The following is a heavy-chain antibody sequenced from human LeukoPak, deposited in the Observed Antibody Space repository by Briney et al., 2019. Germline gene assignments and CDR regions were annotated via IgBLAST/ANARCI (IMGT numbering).Heavy chain of an antibody. D-gene: IGHD2-21*02. CDR1: GDSINSYF. CDR3: AKGGTYCGGDCYSDDAFDI. J-gene: IGHJ3*02. Sequence: PSETLSLTCTVSGDSINSYFWTWIRQPAGKGLEWIGRIYTSGSTNYNPSHKSRVTMSVDTSKNQFSLKLSSVTAADTAVYFCAKGGTYCGGDCYSDDAFDIWGQGTMVTVSS. V-gene: IGHV4-4*07. CDR2: IYTSGST.